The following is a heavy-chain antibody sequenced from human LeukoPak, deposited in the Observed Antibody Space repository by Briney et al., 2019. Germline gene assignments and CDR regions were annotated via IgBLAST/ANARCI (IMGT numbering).Heavy chain of an antibody. CDR2: INGDGSST. CDR1: GFTFSSYW. Sequence: GGSLRLSCAGAGFTFSSYWMHWVRQAPGKGLVWVSRINGDGSSTTYADSVKGRFTISRDNAKNTLYLQMNSLRAEDTAVYYCARNEGQQLSRSWFDPWGQGTLVTVSS. CDR3: ARNEGQQLSRSWFDP. D-gene: IGHD6-13*01. J-gene: IGHJ5*02. V-gene: IGHV3-74*01.